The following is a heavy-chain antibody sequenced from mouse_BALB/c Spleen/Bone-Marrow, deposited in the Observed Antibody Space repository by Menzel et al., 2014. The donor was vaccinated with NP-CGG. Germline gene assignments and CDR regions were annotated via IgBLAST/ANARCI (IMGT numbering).Heavy chain of an antibody. CDR3: TGRTATLDY. CDR2: IYPGDSDT. J-gene: IGHJ2*01. V-gene: IGHV1-5*01. Sequence: EVQLQQSGTVLARPGASVKMSCKASGYSFTSYWIHWVKQRPGQGLEWIGAIYPGDSDTSFNQKFKDKAKLTAVTSASTAYMELSSLTNEDSAVYYCTGRTATLDYWGQGTTLTVSS. CDR1: GYSFTSYW. D-gene: IGHD1-2*01.